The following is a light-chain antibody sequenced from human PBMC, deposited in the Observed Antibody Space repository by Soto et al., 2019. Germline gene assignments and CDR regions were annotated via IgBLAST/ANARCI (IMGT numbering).Light chain of an antibody. Sequence: EIVLTQSPGTLSLSPWERATLSCRASQSVSSSYLAWYQQKPGQAPRLLIYGASSRATGIPDRFSGSGSGTDFTLTISRLEPEDFAVYYCQQYGSSPGITFGQGTKVDIK. CDR3: QQYGSSPGIT. V-gene: IGKV3-20*01. CDR1: QSVSSSY. CDR2: GAS. J-gene: IGKJ1*01.